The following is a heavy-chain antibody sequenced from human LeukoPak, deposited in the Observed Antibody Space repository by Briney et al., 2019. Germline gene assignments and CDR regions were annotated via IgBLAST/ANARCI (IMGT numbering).Heavy chain of an antibody. CDR1: GFTFSSYA. CDR2: ISYDGSNK. J-gene: IGHJ3*02. D-gene: IGHD5-12*01. Sequence: GRSLRLSCAASGFTFSSYAMHWVRQAPGKGLEWVAVISYDGSNKYYADSVKGRFTISRDNSKNTLYLQMNSLRAEDTAVYYCAREGSGLEVGAFDIWGQGTMVTVSS. CDR3: AREGSGLEVGAFDI. V-gene: IGHV3-30-3*01.